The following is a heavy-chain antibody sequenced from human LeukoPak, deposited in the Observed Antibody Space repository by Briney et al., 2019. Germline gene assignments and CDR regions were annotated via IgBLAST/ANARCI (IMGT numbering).Heavy chain of an antibody. CDR3: ARGVIRAVAVLGY. J-gene: IGHJ4*02. CDR2: INHSGST. CDR1: GGSFSGFY. Sequence: SETLSLTCAVYGGSFSGFYWSWIRQPPGKGLEWIGEINHSGSTNYNPSLKSRVTISVDTSKNQFSVKLRSVTAADTAMYYCARGVIRAVAVLGYWGRGTLVTVSS. D-gene: IGHD6-19*01. V-gene: IGHV4-34*01.